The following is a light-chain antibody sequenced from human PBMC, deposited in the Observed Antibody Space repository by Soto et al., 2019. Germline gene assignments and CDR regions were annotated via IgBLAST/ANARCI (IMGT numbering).Light chain of an antibody. CDR2: TAS. CDR3: QQAHSFPVT. V-gene: IGKV1-12*01. Sequence: DIQMTQSPSSVSASVGDRVTITCRASQRISTWVDWYQQKPGKAPKLLIYTASSLQSGVPPRFSSSGSETDFTLTITSLQPEDFATYYCQQAHSFPVTFGQGTRLDIK. J-gene: IGKJ5*01. CDR1: QRISTW.